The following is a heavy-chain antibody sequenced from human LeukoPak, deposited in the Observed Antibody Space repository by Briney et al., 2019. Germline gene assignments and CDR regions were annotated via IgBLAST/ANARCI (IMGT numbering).Heavy chain of an antibody. CDR2: IKQDGSEK. V-gene: IGHV3-7*01. CDR1: GFTFSSYW. D-gene: IGHD3-10*01. CDR3: AREYYYGSGSYMGAFDI. J-gene: IGHJ3*02. Sequence: PGGSLRLSCAASGFTFSSYWMSWVRQAPGKGLEWVANIKQDGSEKYYVDSVKGRFTISRDNAKKSMYLQMNSLRAEDTAVYYCAREYYYGSGSYMGAFDIWGQGTRVTVSS.